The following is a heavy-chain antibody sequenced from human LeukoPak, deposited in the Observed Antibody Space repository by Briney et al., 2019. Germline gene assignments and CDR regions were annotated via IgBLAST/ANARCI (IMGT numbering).Heavy chain of an antibody. D-gene: IGHD3-10*01. Sequence: PSETLSLTCTVSGGSVSSGSYDWSWIRQPPGKGLEWIGYLYYSGSTNYNPSLKSRVTISVDTSKNQFSLKLNSVTAADTAVYYCARDYAVRRVYWYFDLWGRGTLVTVSS. J-gene: IGHJ2*01. CDR1: GGSVSSGSYD. V-gene: IGHV4-61*01. CDR3: ARDYAVRRVYWYFDL. CDR2: LYYSGST.